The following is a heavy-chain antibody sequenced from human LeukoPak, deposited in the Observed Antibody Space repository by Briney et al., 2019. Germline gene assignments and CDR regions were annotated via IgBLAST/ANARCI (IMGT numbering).Heavy chain of an antibody. CDR2: ISSSGETH. Sequence: QPGGSLRLSCAASGFTFSSYEMNWVRQAPGKGLEWVSYISSSGETHYYANSVKGRITISRDHAKNSLYLQMNSLRAEDTAVYYCVRASSGSGYYYGHYYYYGMDVWGQGTTATVSS. J-gene: IGHJ6*02. V-gene: IGHV3-48*03. D-gene: IGHD3-22*01. CDR3: VRASSGSGYYYGHYYYYGMDV. CDR1: GFTFSSYE.